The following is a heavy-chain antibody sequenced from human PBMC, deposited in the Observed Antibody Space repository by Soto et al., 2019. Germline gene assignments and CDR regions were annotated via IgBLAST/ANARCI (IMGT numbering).Heavy chain of an antibody. Sequence: GASVKVSCKASGYTFTSYYMHWVRQAPGQGLEWMGIINPSGGSTSYAQKFQGRVTMTRDTSTSTVYMELSSLRSEDTAVYYCSITMIVVVNRGYYGMDVWGQGTTVTAP. CDR2: INPSGGST. V-gene: IGHV1-46*01. D-gene: IGHD3-22*01. J-gene: IGHJ6*02. CDR1: GYTFTSYY. CDR3: SITMIVVVNRGYYGMDV.